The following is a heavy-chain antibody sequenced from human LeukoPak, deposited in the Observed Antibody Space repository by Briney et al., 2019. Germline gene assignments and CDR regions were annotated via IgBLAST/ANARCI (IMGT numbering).Heavy chain of an antibody. Sequence: GGSLRLSCVASGFTFSSSWMSWVRQAPGRGLEWVANIKQDESQKYCVDSVKGRFTVSRDNAKNLLYLQMNSLRAEDTAVYYCARCRFSGTSCDFDSWGQGTLVIVSS. J-gene: IGHJ4*02. V-gene: IGHV3-7*03. CDR1: GFTFSSSW. CDR2: IKQDESQK. CDR3: ARCRFSGTSCDFDS. D-gene: IGHD2-2*01.